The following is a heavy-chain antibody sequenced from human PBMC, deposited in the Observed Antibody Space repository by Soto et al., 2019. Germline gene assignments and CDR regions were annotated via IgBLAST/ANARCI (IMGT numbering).Heavy chain of an antibody. J-gene: IGHJ5*02. V-gene: IGHV4-59*01. Sequence: SETLSLTCTVSGGSISSYYWSWIRQPPGKGLEWIGYIYYSGSTNYNPSLKSRVTISVDTSKNQFSLKLSSVTAADTAVYYCARAALPRGLGINWFDPWGQGTLVTVSS. CDR3: ARAALPRGLGINWFDP. CDR2: IYYSGST. CDR1: GGSISSYY. D-gene: IGHD2-15*01.